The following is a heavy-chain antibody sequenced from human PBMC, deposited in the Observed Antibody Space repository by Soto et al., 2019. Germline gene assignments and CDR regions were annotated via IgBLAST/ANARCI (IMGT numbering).Heavy chain of an antibody. D-gene: IGHD3-22*01. V-gene: IGHV1-18*01. Sequence: QVQLVQSGGEVEKPGASVRVSCKASGYTFTSYGINWVRQAPGQGLEWMGWISTYNGDTNYAQKLQGRVTMTTDTSTSTAYMELRSLRSDDTAVYYCARTPSSAYFQLHFDYWGQGTLVTVSS. CDR2: ISTYNGDT. CDR1: GYTFTSYG. CDR3: ARTPSSAYFQLHFDY. J-gene: IGHJ4*02.